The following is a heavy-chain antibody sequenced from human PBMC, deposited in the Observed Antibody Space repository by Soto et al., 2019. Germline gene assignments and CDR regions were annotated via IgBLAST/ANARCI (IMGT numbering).Heavy chain of an antibody. Sequence: GGSLRLSCAVSGFTFSSYSMHWVRQDPDMGLEWVAFISFAGNNKYYADSVKGRFTISRDNSNNMLYLEMNSLRPDDTAVYYCARDDGLSSTNVKAFDIWGQGTKVTVSS. CDR3: ARDDGLSSTNVKAFDI. CDR2: ISFAGNNK. J-gene: IGHJ3*02. CDR1: GFTFSSYS. D-gene: IGHD2-2*01. V-gene: IGHV3-30*04.